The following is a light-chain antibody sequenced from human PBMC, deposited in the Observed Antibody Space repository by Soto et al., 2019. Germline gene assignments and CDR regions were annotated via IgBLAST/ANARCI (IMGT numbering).Light chain of an antibody. J-gene: IGLJ2*01. V-gene: IGLV2-14*01. CDR3: SSYRGTYTLDVV. Sequence: QSALTQPASVSGSPGQSITISCTGTSSDVGGYNYVSWYQQHPGKAPKLMIYEVSDRPSGVSNRFSGSKSCNTASLTISGLQAEDEADYYGSSYRGTYTLDVVFGGGTKLTVL. CDR2: EVS. CDR1: SSDVGGYNY.